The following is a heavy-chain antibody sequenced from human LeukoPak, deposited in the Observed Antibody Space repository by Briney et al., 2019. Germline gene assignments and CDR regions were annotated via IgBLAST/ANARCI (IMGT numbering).Heavy chain of an antibody. J-gene: IGHJ5*02. CDR1: GYTFTGYY. D-gene: IGHD3-22*01. Sequence: ASVKVSCKASGYTFTGYYMHWVRQAPGQGLEWMGWINPNSGGTNYAQKFQGRVTMTRDTSISTAYMELSRLRSDDTAVYYCAIGGDSSGYYSSGFDPWGQGTLVTVSS. V-gene: IGHV1-2*02. CDR2: INPNSGGT. CDR3: AIGGDSSGYYSSGFDP.